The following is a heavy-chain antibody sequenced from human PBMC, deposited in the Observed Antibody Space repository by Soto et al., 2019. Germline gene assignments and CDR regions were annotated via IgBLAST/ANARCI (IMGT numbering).Heavy chain of an antibody. V-gene: IGHV3-11*06. CDR1: GFTFSDYY. Sequence: PGGSLRLSCAASGFTFSDYYMSWIRQAPGKGLEWVSYISSSSSYTNYADSVKGRFTISRDNAKNSLYLQMNSLRAEDTAVYYCARIRYRSYYFDYWGQGTLVTVSS. CDR3: ARIRYRSYYFDY. CDR2: ISSSSSYT. D-gene: IGHD2-2*02. J-gene: IGHJ4*02.